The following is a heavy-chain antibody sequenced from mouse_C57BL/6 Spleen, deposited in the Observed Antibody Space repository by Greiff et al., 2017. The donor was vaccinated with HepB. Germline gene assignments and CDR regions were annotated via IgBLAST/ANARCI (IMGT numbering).Heavy chain of an antibody. V-gene: IGHV6-3*01. CDR1: GFTFSNYW. D-gene: IGHD2-4*01. J-gene: IGHJ3*01. CDR3: TDFFDYPAWFAY. CDR2: IRLKSDNYAT. Sequence: EVQLVESGGGLVQPGGSMKLSCVASGFTFSNYWMNWVRQSPEKGLEWVAQIRLKSDNYATHYAESVKGRFTISRDDSKSSVYLQMNNLRAEDTGIYYCTDFFDYPAWFAYWGQGTLVTVSA.